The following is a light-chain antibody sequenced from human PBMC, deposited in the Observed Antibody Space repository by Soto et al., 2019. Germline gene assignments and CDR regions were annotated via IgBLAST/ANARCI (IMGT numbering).Light chain of an antibody. CDR1: QDTHNY. CDR2: GAS. V-gene: IGKV1-39*01. Sequence: DIQMTQSPSSLSAAVGDSFTITFRSTQDTHNYLNWYQQKPGKAPNLLIYGASSLQSGVPSRFRGSGSGTDFTLTIISLQPEDFATYFCQQTYNTPWTFGQGTKVDI. CDR3: QQTYNTPWT. J-gene: IGKJ1*01.